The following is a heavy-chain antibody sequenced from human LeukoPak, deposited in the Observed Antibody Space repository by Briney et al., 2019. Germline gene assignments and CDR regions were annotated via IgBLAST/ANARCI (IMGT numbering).Heavy chain of an antibody. CDR3: ARGDPVVPAAMYYATSPTIDY. CDR2: INHSGST. Sequence: SETLSLTCAVYGGSFSGYYWSWIRQPPGKGLEWIGEINHSGSTNYNPSLKSRVTISVDTSKNQFSLKLSSVTAADTAVYYCARGDPVVPAAMYYATSPTIDYWGQGTLVTVSS. J-gene: IGHJ4*02. CDR1: GGSFSGYY. D-gene: IGHD2-2*01. V-gene: IGHV4-34*01.